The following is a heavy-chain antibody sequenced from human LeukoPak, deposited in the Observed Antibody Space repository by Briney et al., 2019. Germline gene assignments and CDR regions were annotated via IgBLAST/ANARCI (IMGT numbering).Heavy chain of an antibody. CDR3: ARDRRYSSSWYGHWFDP. V-gene: IGHV4-30-2*01. Sequence: SQTLSLTCVVSGDSISSGAYSWSWIRQPLGKGLEWIGYIFHTGSTFYNPSLKRRVTISVDTSKNQFSLKLSSVTAADTAVYYCARDRRYSSSWYGHWFDPWGQGTLVTVSS. CDR1: GDSISSGAYS. CDR2: IFHTGST. J-gene: IGHJ5*02. D-gene: IGHD6-13*01.